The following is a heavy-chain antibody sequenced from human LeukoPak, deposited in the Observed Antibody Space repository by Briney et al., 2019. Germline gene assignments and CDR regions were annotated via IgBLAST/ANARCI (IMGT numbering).Heavy chain of an antibody. D-gene: IGHD5-18*01. CDR2: ILYDGSNK. V-gene: IGHV3-30-3*01. CDR1: GFTFSSYA. J-gene: IGHJ4*02. Sequence: GKSLRLSCAASGFTFSSYAMHWVRQAPGKGLEWVALILYDGSNKYYADSVKGRFIISRDNSKNTLYLEMNSLRAEDTAMYYCARVGFTEDTPLALDYWGQGTLVTVSS. CDR3: ARVGFTEDTPLALDY.